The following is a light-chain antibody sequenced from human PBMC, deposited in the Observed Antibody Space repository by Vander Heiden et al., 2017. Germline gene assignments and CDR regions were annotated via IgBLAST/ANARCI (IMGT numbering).Light chain of an antibody. J-gene: IGLJ2*01. CDR2: DVS. CDR3: CSFAGSTTLI. Sequence: QSALTQPASVSGSPGQSITISCTGTSSKLMIYDVSKRPSGFSNRFSGSKSGNTASLTISGLQAEDEADYYCCSFAGSTTLIFGGGTKLTVL. V-gene: IGLV2-23*02. CDR1: S.